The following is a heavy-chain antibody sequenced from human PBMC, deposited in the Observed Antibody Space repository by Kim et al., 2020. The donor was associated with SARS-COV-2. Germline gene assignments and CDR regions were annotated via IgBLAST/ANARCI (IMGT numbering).Heavy chain of an antibody. CDR3: ARYEGTVWRHGMDV. CDR2: ISTYNGNT. D-gene: IGHD3-3*01. Sequence: ASVKVSCKASGYTFTNYGISWVRQAPGQGLEWMGWISTYNGNTNYARKFQGRVTMTTDTSTSTAYMELRSLKSDDTAVYYCARYEGTVWRHGMDVCGQGTTVTVSS. J-gene: IGHJ6*02. V-gene: IGHV1-18*01. CDR1: GYTFTNYG.